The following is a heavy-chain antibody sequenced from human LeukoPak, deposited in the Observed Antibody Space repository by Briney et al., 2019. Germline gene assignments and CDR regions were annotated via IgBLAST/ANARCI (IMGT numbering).Heavy chain of an antibody. Sequence: GGSLRLSCAASGFTLSSYSMHWVRQAPGKGLEWVSAISGSGGSTYYADSVKGRFTISRDNSKNTLYLQMNSLRAEDTAVYYCAKGGDSSGYYGIFDYWGQGTLVTVSS. CDR1: GFTLSSYS. V-gene: IGHV3-23*01. D-gene: IGHD3-22*01. J-gene: IGHJ4*02. CDR3: AKGGDSSGYYGIFDY. CDR2: ISGSGGST.